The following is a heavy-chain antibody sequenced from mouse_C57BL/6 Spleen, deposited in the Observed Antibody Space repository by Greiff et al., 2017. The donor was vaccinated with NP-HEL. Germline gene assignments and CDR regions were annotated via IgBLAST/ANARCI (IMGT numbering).Heavy chain of an antibody. Sequence: VQLQQPGAELVKPGASVKLSCKASGYTFTSYWMQWVKQRPGQGLEWIGEIDPSDSYTNYNQKFKGKATLTVDTSSSPAYMQLSSLTSEDSAVYYCARRGYYDYDVGFAYWGQGTLVTVSA. V-gene: IGHV1-50*01. J-gene: IGHJ3*01. CDR1: GYTFTSYW. CDR2: IDPSDSYT. D-gene: IGHD2-4*01. CDR3: ARRGYYDYDVGFAY.